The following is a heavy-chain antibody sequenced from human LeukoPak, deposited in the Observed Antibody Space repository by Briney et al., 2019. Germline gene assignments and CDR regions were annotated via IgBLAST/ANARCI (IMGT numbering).Heavy chain of an antibody. CDR1: GGSVSSGSYY. D-gene: IGHD3-9*01. CDR2: IYYSGST. Sequence: SETLSLTCTVSGGSVSSGSYYWSWIRQPPGKGLEWIGYIYYSGSTNYNPSLKSRVTISVDTSKNQFSLKLSSVTAADTAVYYCARVTGYQPFDYWGQGTLVTVSS. J-gene: IGHJ4*02. CDR3: ARVTGYQPFDY. V-gene: IGHV4-61*01.